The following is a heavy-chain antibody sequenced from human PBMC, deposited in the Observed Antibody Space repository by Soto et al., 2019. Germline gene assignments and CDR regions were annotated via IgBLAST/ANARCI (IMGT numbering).Heavy chain of an antibody. CDR3: ERGQQLVFDY. V-gene: IGHV4-31*03. J-gene: IGHJ4*02. D-gene: IGHD6-13*01. CDR2: IYYSGST. Sequence: SETLSLTCTVSGGSISSGGYYWSWIRQHPGKGLEWIGYIYYSGSTYYNPSLKSRVTISVDTSKNQFSLKLSSVTAADTAVYYRERGQQLVFDYWGQGTLVTVSS. CDR1: GGSISSGGYY.